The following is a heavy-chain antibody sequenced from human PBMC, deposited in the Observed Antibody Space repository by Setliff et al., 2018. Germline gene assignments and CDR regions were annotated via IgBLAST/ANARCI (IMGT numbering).Heavy chain of an antibody. CDR2: ISGGGTNM. CDR3: ARDQARWLVAAGTFDY. CDR1: GFVFSNFA. D-gene: IGHD1-1*01. J-gene: IGHJ4*02. V-gene: IGHV3-23*01. Sequence: GESLKISCAASGFVFSNFAMNWVRRAPGKGLEWVSTISGGGTNMDYADSVKGRFTISRDNSNSEVFLQMDSLRAEDTAVYYCARDQARWLVAAGTFDYWGLGTPVTVSS.